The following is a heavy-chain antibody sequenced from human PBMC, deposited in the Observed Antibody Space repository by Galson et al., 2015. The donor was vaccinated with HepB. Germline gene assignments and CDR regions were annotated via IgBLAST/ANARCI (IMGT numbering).Heavy chain of an antibody. D-gene: IGHD3-3*02. V-gene: IGHV3-53*01. CDR3: ARGLAPEGYFDH. Sequence: LRLSCAASGFTVSSNYMSWVRQAPGKGLEWVPSIFTDGNTYYADSVKGRFTIPRDNSKNTVFLQMNSLRAEDTAVHYCARGLAPEGYFDHWGQGTLVTVSS. J-gene: IGHJ4*02. CDR1: GFTVSSNY. CDR2: IFTDGNT.